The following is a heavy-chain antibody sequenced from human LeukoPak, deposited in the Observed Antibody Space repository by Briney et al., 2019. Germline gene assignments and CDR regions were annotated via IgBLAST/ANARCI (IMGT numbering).Heavy chain of an antibody. CDR3: VSFYETY. D-gene: IGHD2-2*01. J-gene: IGHJ4*02. V-gene: IGHV3-74*01. CDR2: INSDGSWT. CDR1: GNYW. Sequence: GGSLRLSCAASGNYWMHWVRQAPGKGLVWDSHINSDGSWTSYADSVKGRFTISKDNAKNTVYLQMNNLRAEDTAVYYCVSFYETYWGRGTLVTVSS.